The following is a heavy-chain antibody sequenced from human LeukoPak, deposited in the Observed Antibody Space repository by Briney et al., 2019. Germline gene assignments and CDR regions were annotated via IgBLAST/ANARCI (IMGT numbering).Heavy chain of an antibody. D-gene: IGHD2-21*02. V-gene: IGHV3-23*01. Sequence: GGSLRLSCQASGFPFSTFPMSWVRQAPGKGLEWVSTLSGDGSDTYYADSVKGRFTISRDTSKNTLFLQMNSLGADDTAIYYCTKGGHGDYWGQGTMVTVSS. CDR3: TKGGHGDY. CDR2: LSGDGSDT. CDR1: GFPFSTFP. J-gene: IGHJ4*02.